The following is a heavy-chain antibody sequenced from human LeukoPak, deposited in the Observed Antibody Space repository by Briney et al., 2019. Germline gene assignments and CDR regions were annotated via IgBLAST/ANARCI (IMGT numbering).Heavy chain of an antibody. J-gene: IGHJ4*02. CDR3: ARERPWHGSGSYYKRRAFDY. D-gene: IGHD3-10*01. V-gene: IGHV4-34*01. CDR1: GGSFSGYY. Sequence: SETLSLTCAVYGGSFSGYYWSWIRQPPGKGLEWIGEINHSGSTNYNPSLKSRVTISVDTSKNQFSLKLSSVTAADTAVYYCARERPWHGSGSYYKRRAFDYWGQGTLVTVSS. CDR2: INHSGST.